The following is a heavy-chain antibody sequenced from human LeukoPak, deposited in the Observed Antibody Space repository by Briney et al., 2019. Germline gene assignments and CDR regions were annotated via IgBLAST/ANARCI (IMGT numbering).Heavy chain of an antibody. CDR1: GFTVHSNY. CDR2: IYSGGST. V-gene: IGHV3-66*01. CDR3: ARVKVEMATMFYFDY. Sequence: GGSLRLSCAASGFTVHSNYMSWVRQAPGKGLEWVSVIYSGGSTYYADSVKGRFTISRDNSKNTLYLQMNSLRAEDTAVYYCARVKVEMATMFYFDYWGQGTLVTVSS. D-gene: IGHD5-24*01. J-gene: IGHJ4*02.